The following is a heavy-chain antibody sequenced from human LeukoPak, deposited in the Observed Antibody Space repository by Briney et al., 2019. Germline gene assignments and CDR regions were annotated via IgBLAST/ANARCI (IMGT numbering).Heavy chain of an antibody. CDR3: ARHLHSTVTTDGYFDY. CDR2: IYPRDSDT. V-gene: IGHV5-51*01. Sequence: GESLKISCQGSGSTFISYWIGWVRQLPGKGLEWMGIIYPRDSDTRYSPSFQGQVTISADKSISTAYLQWSSLRASDTALYYCARHLHSTVTTDGYFDYWGQGTLVTVSS. D-gene: IGHD4-17*01. J-gene: IGHJ4*02. CDR1: GSTFISYW.